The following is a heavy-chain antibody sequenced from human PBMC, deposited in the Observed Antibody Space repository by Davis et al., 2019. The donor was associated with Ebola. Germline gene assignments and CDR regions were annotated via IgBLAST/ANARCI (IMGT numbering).Heavy chain of an antibody. V-gene: IGHV5-51*01. Sequence: GESLKISCKDSGNSFNSHWIGWVRQLPGKGLEWMGVIFTGDSDTRYSPSFRGQVTISADKSFKTAFLQWTSLKASDTAMYYCASLRRTITGMDDAFDIWGQGTMVTVSS. J-gene: IGHJ3*02. CDR1: GNSFNSHW. CDR3: ASLRRTITGMDDAFDI. D-gene: IGHD2-8*02. CDR2: IFTGDSDT.